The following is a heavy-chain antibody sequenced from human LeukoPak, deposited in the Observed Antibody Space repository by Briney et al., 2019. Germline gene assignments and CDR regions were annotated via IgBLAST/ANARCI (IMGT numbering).Heavy chain of an antibody. CDR1: GGSISSYY. CDR2: IYYSGST. J-gene: IGHJ5*02. Sequence: SESLSLTCTVSGGSISSYYWSWIRQPPGKGLEWIGYIYYSGSTNYNPSLKSRVTISVDTSKNQFSRKLNCVTAADTAVYYCARDYYVVNWFHPWGEGTLVTVSS. D-gene: IGHD3-10*02. CDR3: ARDYYVVNWFHP. V-gene: IGHV4-59*01.